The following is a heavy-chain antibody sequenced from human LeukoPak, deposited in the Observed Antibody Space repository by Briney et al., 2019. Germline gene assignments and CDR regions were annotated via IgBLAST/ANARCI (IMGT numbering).Heavy chain of an antibody. CDR2: IYYSGST. CDR1: GGSISSYY. CDR3: ARAIPYSYGYYDY. D-gene: IGHD5-18*01. J-gene: IGHJ4*02. Sequence: SETLSLTCTVSGGSISSYYWSWIRQPPGKGPEWIGYIYYSGSTNYNPSLKSRVTISVDTSKNQFSLKLSSVTAADTAVYYCARAIPYSYGYYDYWGQGTLVTVSS. V-gene: IGHV4-59*01.